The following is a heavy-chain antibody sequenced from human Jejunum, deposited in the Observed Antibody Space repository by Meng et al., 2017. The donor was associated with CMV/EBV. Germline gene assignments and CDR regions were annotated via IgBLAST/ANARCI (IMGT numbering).Heavy chain of an antibody. CDR2: IYWDDDK. CDR3: AHRPTTGWFFDY. Sequence: QITLQGSGPTLVKPTPTLTLTCTFSVFSLTNSGVGVGWIRQPPGKALEWLALIYWDDDKRYSPSLKSRLAITKDTSKNQVVPTMTNLDPVDTAIYYCAHRPTTGWFFDYWGQGTLVTVSS. CDR1: VFSLTNSGVG. J-gene: IGHJ4*02. D-gene: IGHD4-11*01. V-gene: IGHV2-5*02.